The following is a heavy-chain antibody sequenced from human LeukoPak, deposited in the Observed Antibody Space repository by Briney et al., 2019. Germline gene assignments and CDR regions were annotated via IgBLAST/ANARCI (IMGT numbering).Heavy chain of an antibody. J-gene: IGHJ3*02. V-gene: IGHV3-23*01. Sequence: GGSLRLSCAASGFTLSSDAMSWVRQAPGKGLEWVSAISGSGGSTYYADSVKGRFTISRDNSKNTLYLQMNSLRAEDTAVYYCAKHLLGYCSGGSCYHDAFDIWGQGTMVTVSS. CDR3: AKHLLGYCSGGSCYHDAFDI. CDR2: ISGSGGST. CDR1: GFTLSSDA. D-gene: IGHD2-15*01.